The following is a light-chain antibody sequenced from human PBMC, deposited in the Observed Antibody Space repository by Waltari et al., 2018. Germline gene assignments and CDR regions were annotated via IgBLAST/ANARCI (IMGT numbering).Light chain of an antibody. CDR2: STN. CDR3: VLYMGSGILQ. V-gene: IGLV8-61*01. Sequence: QTVVTQEPSFSVSPGGTVTLTCGLNYGAVSHTTYPSWYQQTPGRAPRTLFYSTNTRSSGAPDRFSASILGNKAALTITGAQADDDSTYFCVLYMGSGILQFGGGTKLIVL. J-gene: IGLJ3*02. CDR1: YGAVSHTTY.